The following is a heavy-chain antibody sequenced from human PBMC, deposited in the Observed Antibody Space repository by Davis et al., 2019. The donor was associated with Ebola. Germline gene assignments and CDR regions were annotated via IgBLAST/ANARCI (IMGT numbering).Heavy chain of an antibody. V-gene: IGHV3-49*04. CDR3: TRATDYYDSSGYYRYFDY. Sequence: GESLKISCAASGFTFSNAWMSWVRQAPGKGLEWVGFIRSKAYGGTTEYAASVKGRFTISRDDSKSIAYLQMNSLKTEDTAVYYCTRATDYYDSSGYYRYFDYWGQGTLVTVSS. J-gene: IGHJ4*02. CDR1: GFTFSNAW. CDR2: IRSKAYGGTT. D-gene: IGHD3-22*01.